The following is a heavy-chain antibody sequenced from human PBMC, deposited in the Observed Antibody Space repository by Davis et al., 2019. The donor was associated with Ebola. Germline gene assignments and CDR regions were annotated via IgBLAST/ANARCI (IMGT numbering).Heavy chain of an antibody. J-gene: IGHJ6*02. CDR2: ISYDGSNK. CDR1: GFTFSSYA. CDR3: ATTGYLAAAGTPPNYYYYGMDV. D-gene: IGHD6-13*01. Sequence: PGGSLRLSCAASGFTFSSYAMHWVRQAPGKGLEWVAVISYDGSNKYYADSVKGRFTISRDNSKNTLYLQMNSLRAEDTAVYYCATTGYLAAAGTPPNYYYYGMDVWGQGTTVTVSS. V-gene: IGHV3-30-3*01.